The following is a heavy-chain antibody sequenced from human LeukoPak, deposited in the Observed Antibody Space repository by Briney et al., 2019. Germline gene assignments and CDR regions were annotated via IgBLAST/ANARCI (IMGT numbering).Heavy chain of an antibody. V-gene: IGHV4-31*03. CDR3: ARRGSRKFNWFDP. J-gene: IGHJ5*02. D-gene: IGHD2-15*01. CDR2: IYHSGST. Sequence: PSQTLSLTCTVSGGSISSGGYYWSWIRQHPGKGLEWIGYIYHSGSTYYNPSLKSRVTISVDTSKNQFSLKLSSVTAADTAVYYCARRGSRKFNWFDPWGQGTLITVSS. CDR1: GGSISSGGYY.